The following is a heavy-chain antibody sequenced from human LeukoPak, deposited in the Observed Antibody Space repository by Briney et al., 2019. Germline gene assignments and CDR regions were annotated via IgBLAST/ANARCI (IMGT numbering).Heavy chain of an antibody. CDR2: MNPNSGNT. Sequence: GASVKVSCKASGYTFTSYDINWVRQATGQGLEWMGWMNPNSGNTGYAQKFQGRVTMTRNTSISTAYMELSSLRSEDTAVYYCAVTLAAAATRWELHRGYYYMDVWGKGTTVTVSS. CDR3: AVTLAAAATRWELHRGYYYMDV. V-gene: IGHV1-8*01. CDR1: GYTFTSYD. D-gene: IGHD6-13*01. J-gene: IGHJ6*03.